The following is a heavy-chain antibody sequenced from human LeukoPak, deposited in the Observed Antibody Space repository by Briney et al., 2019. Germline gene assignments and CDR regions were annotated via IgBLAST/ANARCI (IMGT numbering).Heavy chain of an antibody. Sequence: GGSLRLSRASSGFTFSSYWMHGGRQAPEKGLVWVSRINSDGSSTSYADSVKGRFTISRDNAKNTLYLQMNSLRAEDTAVYYCARIGSGSYGVDPWGQGTLVTVSS. V-gene: IGHV3-74*01. CDR3: ARIGSGSYGVDP. CDR2: INSDGSST. D-gene: IGHD3-10*01. CDR1: GFTFSSYW. J-gene: IGHJ5*02.